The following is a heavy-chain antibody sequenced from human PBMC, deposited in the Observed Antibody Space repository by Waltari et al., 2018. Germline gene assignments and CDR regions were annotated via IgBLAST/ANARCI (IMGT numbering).Heavy chain of an antibody. J-gene: IGHJ4*02. CDR2: ISYDGSNK. CDR3: ARPYYSSSWYYFDY. V-gene: IGHV3-30-3*01. D-gene: IGHD6-13*01. Sequence: VQLVESGGGLVKPGGSLRLSCAASGFTFSSYAMHWVRQAPGKGLEWVAVISYDGSNKYYADSVKGRFTISRDNSKNTLYLQMNSLRAEDTAVYYCARPYYSSSWYYFDYWGQGTLVTVSS. CDR1: GFTFSSYA.